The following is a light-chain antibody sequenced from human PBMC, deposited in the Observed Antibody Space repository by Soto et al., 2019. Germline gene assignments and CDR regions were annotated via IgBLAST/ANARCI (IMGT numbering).Light chain of an antibody. CDR3: QQYISYRA. CDR2: KAS. Sequence: DIPMTQSPSTLSASVGDTVTITCRASQSIDTWLAWHQQKPGRAPKILISKASILESGVPSRFSGSGSGTDFTLTINGLQPDDFAIYYCQQYISYRAFGQGTKVDIK. J-gene: IGKJ1*01. CDR1: QSIDTW. V-gene: IGKV1-5*03.